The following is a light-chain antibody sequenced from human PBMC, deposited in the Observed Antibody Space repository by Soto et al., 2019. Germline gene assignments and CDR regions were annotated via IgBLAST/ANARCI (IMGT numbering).Light chain of an antibody. Sequence: EIVLTQSPGTLSLSPGERATLSSRASQSVSNKLVGYQQKPGQAPRLLIYGASSRATGIPDRFSGSGSGTDPTLTISSLEPEDAGIYYCQQRSHWPPITFGQGTRLEI. CDR1: QSVSNK. CDR3: QQRSHWPPIT. V-gene: IGKV3-11*01. CDR2: GAS. J-gene: IGKJ5*01.